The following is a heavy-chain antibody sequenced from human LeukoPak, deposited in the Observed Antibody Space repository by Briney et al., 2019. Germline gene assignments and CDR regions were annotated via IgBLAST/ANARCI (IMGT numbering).Heavy chain of an antibody. CDR3: AKNRGMDYHSYYVDV. CDR1: GFPFTSYG. Sequence: GSLSLSFAASGFPFTSYGMSWVRPAPGKGLGWVSYGVSGGSKYYANSVKGRFTISRDNSKSTLYLQMDSLRADDTAVYYCAKNRGMDYHSYYVDVWGKGTTVTVSS. V-gene: IGHV3-23*01. D-gene: IGHD3-16*01. CDR2: GVSGGSK. J-gene: IGHJ6*03.